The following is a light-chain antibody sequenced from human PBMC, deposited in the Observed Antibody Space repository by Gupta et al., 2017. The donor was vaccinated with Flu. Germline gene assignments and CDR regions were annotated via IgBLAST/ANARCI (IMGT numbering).Light chain of an antibody. CDR3: QTWATGIRV. CDR1: SGHSNYD. CDR2: VNSDGRH. Sequence: QLLVTQSPSASASLGASVKLTCTLSSGHSNYDIAWHQQQPEKGARYLMKVNSDGRHSKGDGISDRFSGASSAAERYLTLSSLHAEDEADYYCQTWATGIRVFGGGTKLTVL. J-gene: IGLJ3*02. V-gene: IGLV4-69*01.